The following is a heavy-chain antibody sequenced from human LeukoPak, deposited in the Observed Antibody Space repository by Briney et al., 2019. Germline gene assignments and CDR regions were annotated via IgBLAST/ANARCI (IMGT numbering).Heavy chain of an antibody. Sequence: ASVKVSWKASGYTFTSYDINWVRQATGQGLEWMGWMNPNSGNTGYAQKFQGRVTITRNTSISTAYMELSSLRSEDTAVYYCARGRQGDVGSSIFDYWGQGTLVTVSS. CDR2: MNPNSGNT. J-gene: IGHJ4*02. D-gene: IGHD6-6*01. CDR1: GYTFTSYD. CDR3: ARGRQGDVGSSIFDY. V-gene: IGHV1-8*03.